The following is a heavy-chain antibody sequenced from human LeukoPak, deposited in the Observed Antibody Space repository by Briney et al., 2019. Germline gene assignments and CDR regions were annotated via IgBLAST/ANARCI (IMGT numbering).Heavy chain of an antibody. V-gene: IGHV3-33*01. CDR2: IWYDGSNK. Sequence: GRSLRLSCAASGFTFSSYGMQWVRQAPGKGLEWVAVIWYDGSNKYYADSVKGRFTISRDNSKNTLYLQMNSLRAEDTAVYYCARENLKFDYWGQGTLVTVSS. J-gene: IGHJ4*02. CDR3: ARENLKFDY. CDR1: GFTFSSYG.